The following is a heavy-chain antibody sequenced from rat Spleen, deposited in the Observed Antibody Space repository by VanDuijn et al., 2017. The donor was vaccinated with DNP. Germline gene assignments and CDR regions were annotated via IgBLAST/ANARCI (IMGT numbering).Heavy chain of an antibody. Sequence: EVQLVESGGGLVQPGRSLKLSCAASGFTFSNYGMAWVRQAPKKGLEWVATITSSGGSTYYPDSVKGRFTISRDNAKNTLYLQMNSLRSEDMATYYCVRWNSGHFDYWGQGVMVPVSS. V-gene: IGHV5S13*01. CDR2: ITSSGGST. D-gene: IGHD4-3*01. CDR3: VRWNSGHFDY. CDR1: GFTFSNYG. J-gene: IGHJ2*01.